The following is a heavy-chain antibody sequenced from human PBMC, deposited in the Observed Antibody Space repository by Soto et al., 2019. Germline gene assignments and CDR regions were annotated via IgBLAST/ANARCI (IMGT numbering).Heavy chain of an antibody. Sequence: GGSLRLSFSACVFTFSINCMPWARQAPGKGLVWVSRINSDGSSTSYADSVKGRFTISRDNAKNTLYLQMNSLRAEDTAVSYCARYNTQYYFDYWGQGTLVTVSS. D-gene: IGHD1-20*01. CDR3: ARYNTQYYFDY. V-gene: IGHV3-74*01. J-gene: IGHJ4*02. CDR1: VFTFSINC. CDR2: INSDGSST.